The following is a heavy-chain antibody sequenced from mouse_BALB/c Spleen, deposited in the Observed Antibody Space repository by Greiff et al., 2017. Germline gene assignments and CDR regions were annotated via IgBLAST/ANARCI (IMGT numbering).Heavy chain of an antibody. J-gene: IGHJ1*01. CDR1: GFSLTSYD. CDR3: VRMTVVADFDV. Sequence: QVQLQESGPGLVAPSQSLSITCTVSGFSLTSYDISWIRQPPGKGLEWLGVIWTGGGTNYNSAFMSRLSISKDNSKSQVFLKMNSLQTDDTAIYYCVRMTVVADFDVWGAGTTVTVSS. V-gene: IGHV2-9-2*01. CDR2: IWTGGGT. D-gene: IGHD1-1*01.